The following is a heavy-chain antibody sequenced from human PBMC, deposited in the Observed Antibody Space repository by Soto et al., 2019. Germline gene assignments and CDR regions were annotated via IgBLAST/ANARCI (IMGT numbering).Heavy chain of an antibody. CDR2: ISSRSSYI. Sequence: EVQLVESGGGLVKPGGSLRLSCAASGFTFSSYSMNWVRQPPGKGLEWVSSISSRSSYIYYADSVKGRFTISRDNAKNTLCLQMNSLRSEDTAVYYCARDRGDDSSGYYYSPDAFDIWGQGTMVTVSS. J-gene: IGHJ3*02. V-gene: IGHV3-21*01. CDR1: GFTFSSYS. D-gene: IGHD3-22*01. CDR3: ARDRGDDSSGYYYSPDAFDI.